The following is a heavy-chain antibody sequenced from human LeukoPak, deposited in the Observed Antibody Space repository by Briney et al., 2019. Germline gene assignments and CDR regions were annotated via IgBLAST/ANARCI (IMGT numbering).Heavy chain of an antibody. V-gene: IGHV3-20*04. Sequence: PGGSLRLSCAASGFTFDDYGMSWVRQAPGKGLEWVSGINWNGGSTGYADSVKGRFTISRDNAKNSLYLQMNSLRAEDTALYYCARVDHIVVVPAASYYFDYWGKGTLVTVSS. CDR2: INWNGGST. D-gene: IGHD2-2*01. CDR1: GFTFDDYG. J-gene: IGHJ4*02. CDR3: ARVDHIVVVPAASYYFDY.